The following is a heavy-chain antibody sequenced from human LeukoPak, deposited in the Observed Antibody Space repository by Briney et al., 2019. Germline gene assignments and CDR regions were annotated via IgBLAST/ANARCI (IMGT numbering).Heavy chain of an antibody. D-gene: IGHD2-8*01. V-gene: IGHV3-23*01. CDR3: VRMVSGDY. Sequence: GGSLRLPCAPSGFTFSSYDMNWVRQTPGKGLEWLSTISASGGHTYYADSVRGRFTISRDNSKNTLSLQMNSLRAEDTAVYHCVRMVSGDYWGQGTLVTVSS. CDR1: GFTFSSYD. CDR2: ISASGGHT. J-gene: IGHJ4*02.